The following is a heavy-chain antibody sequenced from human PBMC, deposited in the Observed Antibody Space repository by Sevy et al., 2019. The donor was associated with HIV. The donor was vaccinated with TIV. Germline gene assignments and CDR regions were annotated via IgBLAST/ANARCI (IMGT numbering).Heavy chain of an antibody. D-gene: IGHD6-19*01. J-gene: IGHJ4*02. CDR3: VSLFLSYRSGWSYFDY. CDR1: GFIVNDKY. V-gene: IGHV3-66*02. Sequence: GGSLRLSCAISGFIVNDKYIIWVRQAPGKGLEWVSVIFSSGSTYYADSAKGRFTISRDNSKNTVYLQMNSVGAEYTAVYYCVSLFLSYRSGWSYFDYWGQGTLVTVSS. CDR2: IFSSGST.